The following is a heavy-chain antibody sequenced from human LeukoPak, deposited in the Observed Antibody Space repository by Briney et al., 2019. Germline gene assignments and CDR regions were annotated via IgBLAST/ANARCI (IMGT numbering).Heavy chain of an antibody. V-gene: IGHV3-23*01. CDR1: GFTFTNYP. CDR2: ISGSGGST. CDR3: ARKLSGYAPFDC. Sequence: GRSLRLSCAASGFTFTNYPMIWVRQAPGRGLTWVSGISGSGGSTYYADSVKGRFTISRDNPRSTLYLQMSSLRAEDTAVYYCARKLSGYAPFDCWGQGTLVTVSS. D-gene: IGHD5-12*01. J-gene: IGHJ4*02.